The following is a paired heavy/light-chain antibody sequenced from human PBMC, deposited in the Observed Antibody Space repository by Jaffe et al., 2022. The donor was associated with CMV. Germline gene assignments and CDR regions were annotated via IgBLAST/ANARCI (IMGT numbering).Heavy chain of an antibody. V-gene: IGHV5-51*01. CDR1: GYSFTSYW. D-gene: IGHD3-10*01. J-gene: IGHJ6*02. CDR2: IYPGDSDT. CDR3: ARRGYYGSGSPTLLPYYGMDV. Sequence: EVQLVQSGAEVKKPGESLKISCKGSGYSFTSYWIGWVRQMPGKGLEWMGIIYPGDSDTRYSPSFQGQVTISADKSISTAYLQWSSLKASDTAMYYCARRGYYGSGSPTLLPYYGMDVWGQGTTVTVSS.
Light chain of an antibody. CDR2: DVS. J-gene: IGLJ3*02. V-gene: IGLV2-14*03. CDR3: SSYTSSSTLEV. CDR1: SSDVGGYNY. Sequence: QSALTQPASVSGSPGQSITISCTGTSSDVGGYNYVSWYQQHPGKAPKLMIYDVSNRPSGVSNRFSGSKSGNTASLTISGLQAEDEADYYCSSYTSSSTLEVFGGGTKLTVL.